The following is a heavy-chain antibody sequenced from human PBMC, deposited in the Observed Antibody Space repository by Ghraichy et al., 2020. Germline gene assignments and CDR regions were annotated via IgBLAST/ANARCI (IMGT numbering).Heavy chain of an antibody. CDR2: IRYDGSNK. D-gene: IGHD1/OR15-1a*01. J-gene: IGHJ4*02. CDR1: GFTFSSYG. V-gene: IGHV3-30*02. CDR3: AKNRGTTATPFDY. Sequence: LSLTCAASGFTFSSYGMHWVRQAPGKGLEWVAFIRYDGSNKYYADSVKGRFTISRDNSKNTLYLQMNSLRAEDTAVYYCAKNRGTTATPFDYWGQGTLVTVSS.